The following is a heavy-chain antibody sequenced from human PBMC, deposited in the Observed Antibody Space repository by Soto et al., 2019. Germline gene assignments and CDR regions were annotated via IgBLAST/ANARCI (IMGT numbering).Heavy chain of an antibody. Sequence: ESGGGLVQPGGSLRLSCAASGFTFSSYWMSWVRQAPGKGLEWVANIKQDGSEKYYVDSVTGRFTISRDNAKNSLYLQMNSLRAEDTAVYYCARGSVYCSGGSCYDYWGQGTLVTVCS. CDR1: GFTFSSYW. CDR2: IKQDGSEK. D-gene: IGHD2-15*01. CDR3: ARGSVYCSGGSCYDY. V-gene: IGHV3-7*01. J-gene: IGHJ4*02.